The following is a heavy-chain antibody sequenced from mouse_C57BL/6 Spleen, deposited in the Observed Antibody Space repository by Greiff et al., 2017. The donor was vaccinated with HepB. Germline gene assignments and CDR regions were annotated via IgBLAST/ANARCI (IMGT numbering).Heavy chain of an antibody. CDR3: ARDWDPHWYFDV. V-gene: IGHV1-64*01. D-gene: IGHD4-1*01. CDR2: IHPNSGST. J-gene: IGHJ1*03. CDR1: GYTFTSYW. Sequence: QVQLQQPGAELVKPGASVKLSCKASGYTFTSYWMHWVKQRPGQGLEWIGMIHPNSGSTNYNEKFKSKATLTVDKSSSTAYMQLSSLTSEDSAVYYCARDWDPHWYFDVWGTGTTVTVSS.